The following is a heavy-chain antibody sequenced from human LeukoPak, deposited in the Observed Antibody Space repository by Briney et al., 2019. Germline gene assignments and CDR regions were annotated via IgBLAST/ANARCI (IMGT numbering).Heavy chain of an antibody. V-gene: IGHV1-69*04. Sequence: ASVKVSCKASGGTFSSYAISWVRQAPGQGLEWMGRIIPILGIANYAQKFQGRVTITADKSTSTAYMELSSLRSEDTAVYYCARDGYRLSGYFYYMDVWGKGTTVTVSS. CDR3: ARDGYRLSGYFYYMDV. J-gene: IGHJ6*03. D-gene: IGHD2-2*03. CDR2: IIPILGIA. CDR1: GGTFSSYA.